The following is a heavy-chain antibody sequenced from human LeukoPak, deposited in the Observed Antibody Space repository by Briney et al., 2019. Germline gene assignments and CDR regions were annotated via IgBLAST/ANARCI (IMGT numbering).Heavy chain of an antibody. CDR3: ARERRSSSPGEQQLVRAFDI. V-gene: IGHV7-4-1*02. CDR2: INTNTGNP. D-gene: IGHD6-13*01. CDR1: GGTFSSYA. J-gene: IGHJ3*02. Sequence: ASVKVSCKASGGTFSSYAISWVRQAPGQGLEWMGWINTNTGNPTYAQGFTGRFVFSLDTSVSTAYLQISSLKAEDTAMYYCARERRSSSPGEQQLVRAFDIWGQGTMVTVSS.